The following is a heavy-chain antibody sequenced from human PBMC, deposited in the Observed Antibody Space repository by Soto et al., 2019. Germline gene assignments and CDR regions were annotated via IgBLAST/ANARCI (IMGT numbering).Heavy chain of an antibody. CDR2: IYYSGST. D-gene: IGHD5-18*01. Sequence: ASETLSLTCTVSGGSISSGGYYWSWIRQHPGKGLEWIGYIYYSGSTYYNPSLKSRVTISVDTSKNQFSLKLSSVTAAGTAVYYCARSTSYGPNYYYGMDVWGQGTTVTVSS. V-gene: IGHV4-31*03. CDR3: ARSTSYGPNYYYGMDV. J-gene: IGHJ6*02. CDR1: GGSISSGGYY.